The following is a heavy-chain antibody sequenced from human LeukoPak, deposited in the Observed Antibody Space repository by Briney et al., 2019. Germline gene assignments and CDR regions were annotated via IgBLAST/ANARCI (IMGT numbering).Heavy chain of an antibody. D-gene: IGHD3-10*01. CDR3: ATLPRGHLFDS. Sequence: ASVKVSCKLSGDTLTELSMHWVRQSPGKGLEWMGGFVPEDGETIYAQKYQGRVTMTEDTSTDTAYMELSSLRSDDTAVYFCATLPRGHLFDSWGQGTLVTVSS. J-gene: IGHJ4*02. V-gene: IGHV1-24*01. CDR1: GDTLTELS. CDR2: FVPEDGET.